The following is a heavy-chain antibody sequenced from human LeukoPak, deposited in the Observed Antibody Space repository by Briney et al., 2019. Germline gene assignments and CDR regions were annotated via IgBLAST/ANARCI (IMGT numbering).Heavy chain of an antibody. Sequence: GASVKVSCKASGGTFSSYAISWVRQAPGQGLEWMGGIIPIFGTANYAQKFQGRVTITADKSTSTAYMELSSLRSEDTAVYYCARGVTAMVATFDYWGQGTLVIVSS. CDR2: IIPIFGTA. J-gene: IGHJ4*02. V-gene: IGHV1-69*06. CDR1: GGTFSSYA. D-gene: IGHD5-12*01. CDR3: ARGVTAMVATFDY.